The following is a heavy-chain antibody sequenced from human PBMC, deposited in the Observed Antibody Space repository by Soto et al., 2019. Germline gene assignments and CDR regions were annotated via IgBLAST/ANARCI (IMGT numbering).Heavy chain of an antibody. V-gene: IGHV3-23*03. J-gene: IGHJ4*02. CDR2: IFPGGST. Sequence: GVSLRLSCAASGFTFSTYTMNWVRQAPGKGLEWVAGIFPGGSTYYANSVKGRFTISRDHSQSSVFLQMSSLRDEDTAVYYCAKDRQPDGIWPFDLWGQGTLVTVSS. CDR1: GFTFSTYT. D-gene: IGHD1-20*01. CDR3: AKDRQPDGIWPFDL.